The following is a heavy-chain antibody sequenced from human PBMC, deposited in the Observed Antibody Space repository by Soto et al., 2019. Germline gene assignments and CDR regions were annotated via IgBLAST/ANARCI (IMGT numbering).Heavy chain of an antibody. CDR1: GGSISSYY. D-gene: IGHD6-13*01. Sequence: SETLSLTCTVSGGSISSYYWSWIRQPPGKGLEWIGYIYYSGSTNYNPSLKSRVTISVDTSKNQFSLKLSSVTAADTAVYYCARVGRAAAGIGWFDPWGQGTLVTVS. CDR2: IYYSGST. V-gene: IGHV4-59*01. CDR3: ARVGRAAAGIGWFDP. J-gene: IGHJ5*02.